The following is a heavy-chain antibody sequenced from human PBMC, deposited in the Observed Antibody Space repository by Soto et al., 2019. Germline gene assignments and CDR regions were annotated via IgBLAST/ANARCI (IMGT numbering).Heavy chain of an antibody. V-gene: IGHV4-30-4*01. CDR2: IYYTGTT. D-gene: IGHD3-22*01. CDR3: ARRARYYSDSSGDYLSGYYYYAMDV. J-gene: IGHJ6*02. Sequence: SETLSLTCTVSGGSISNSDYYWSWIRQPPGKGLEWIGYIYYTGTTYYNPSLRSRVIISLDTSKNQFSLKLSAVTAADSAVYYCARRARYYSDSSGDYLSGYYYYAMDVWGQGTTVTVSS. CDR1: GGSISNSDYY.